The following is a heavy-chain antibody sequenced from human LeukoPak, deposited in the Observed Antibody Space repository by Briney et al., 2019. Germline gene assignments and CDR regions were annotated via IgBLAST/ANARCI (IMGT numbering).Heavy chain of an antibody. CDR2: IYHSGST. J-gene: IGHJ4*02. CDR1: GGSIGSGGYS. V-gene: IGHV4-30-2*01. Sequence: SETLSLTCAVSGGSIGSGGYSWSWIRQPPGKGLEWIGYIYHSGSTYYNPSLKSRVTISVDRSKNQFSLKLSSVTAADTAVYYCARLVAATGNFDYWGQGTLVTVSS. D-gene: IGHD6-13*01. CDR3: ARLVAATGNFDY.